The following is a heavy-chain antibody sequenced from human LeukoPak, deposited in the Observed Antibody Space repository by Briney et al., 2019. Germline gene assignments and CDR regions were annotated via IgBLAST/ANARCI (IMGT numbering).Heavy chain of an antibody. CDR1: GGSINNYY. CDR2: INHSGST. D-gene: IGHD3-10*01. V-gene: IGHV4-34*01. J-gene: IGHJ4*02. CDR3: ARDIFLYGSGSYS. Sequence: SETLSFTCTVSGGSINNYYWSWIRQPPGKGLEWIGEINHSGSTNYNPSLKSRVTISVDTSKNQFSLKLSSVTAADTVVYYCARDIFLYGSGSYSWGQGTLVTVSS.